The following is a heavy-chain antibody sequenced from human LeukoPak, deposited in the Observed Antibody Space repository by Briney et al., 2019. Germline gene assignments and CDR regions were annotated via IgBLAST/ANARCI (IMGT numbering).Heavy chain of an antibody. J-gene: IGHJ6*02. Sequence: GGPLRLSCAASGFTFSSYEMNGVRQAPGKGLEWVSYISSSGSTIYYADSVKGRFTISRDNAKNSLYLQMNSLRAEDTAVYYCARDSTIFGVVIIPQYYYYGMDVWGQGTTVTVSS. D-gene: IGHD3-3*01. V-gene: IGHV3-48*03. CDR2: ISSSGSTI. CDR1: GFTFSSYE. CDR3: ARDSTIFGVVIIPQYYYYGMDV.